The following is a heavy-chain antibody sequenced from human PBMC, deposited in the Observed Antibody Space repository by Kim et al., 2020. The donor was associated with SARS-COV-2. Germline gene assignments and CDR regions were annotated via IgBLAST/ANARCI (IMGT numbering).Heavy chain of an antibody. Sequence: YRADSVTGRFPTSRDNAKNSLYREMNSLRAKDTAVYDCARDRGAEALLDYWGQGTLVTVSS. D-gene: IGHD3-10*01. CDR3: ARDRGAEALLDY. J-gene: IGHJ4*02. V-gene: IGHV3-21*01.